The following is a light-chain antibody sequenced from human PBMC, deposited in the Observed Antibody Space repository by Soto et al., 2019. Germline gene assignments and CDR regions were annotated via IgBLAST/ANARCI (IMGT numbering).Light chain of an antibody. CDR3: HQYGSSPRT. J-gene: IGKJ1*01. CDR2: DAS. CDR1: QSVRNNY. Sequence: EIVLTQSPGTLSLSPGERATLSCRASQSVRNNYLALYQQRPGQAPRLLIYDASNRATGIPARFSGSGSGTDFTLTIRRLEPEDFAVYYCHQYGSSPRTFGQGTKVDIK. V-gene: IGKV3-20*01.